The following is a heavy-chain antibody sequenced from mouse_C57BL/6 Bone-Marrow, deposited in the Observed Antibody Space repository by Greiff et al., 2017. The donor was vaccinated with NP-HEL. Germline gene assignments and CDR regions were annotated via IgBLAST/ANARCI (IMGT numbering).Heavy chain of an antibody. V-gene: IGHV1-81*01. J-gene: IGHJ4*01. Sequence: VQLQQSGAELARPGASVKLSCKASGYTFTSYGISWVKQRTGQGLEWIGEIYPRSGNTYYNEKFKGKATLTADKSSSTAYMELRSLTSEDSAVYFCAREVTNWDMGYAIDYWGQGTSVTVSS. CDR2: IYPRSGNT. D-gene: IGHD4-1*01. CDR1: GYTFTSYG. CDR3: AREVTNWDMGYAIDY.